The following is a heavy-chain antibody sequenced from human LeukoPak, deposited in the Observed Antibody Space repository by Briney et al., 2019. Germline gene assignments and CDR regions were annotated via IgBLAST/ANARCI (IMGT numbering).Heavy chain of an antibody. CDR3: ATTILGYCSGGSCSGMGANWFDP. CDR1: GFTFSNYA. J-gene: IGHJ5*02. Sequence: GGSLRLSCAASGFTFSNYAMSWVRQAPGKGLEWVSSINPSSGSTYYADSVKGRFTISGDNSKNTLYLQMNSLRSEDTAVYYCATTILGYCSGGSCSGMGANWFDPWGQGTLVTVSS. CDR2: INPSSGST. V-gene: IGHV3-23*01. D-gene: IGHD2-15*01.